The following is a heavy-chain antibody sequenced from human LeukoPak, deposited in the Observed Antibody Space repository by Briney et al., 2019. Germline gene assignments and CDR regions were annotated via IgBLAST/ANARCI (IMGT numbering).Heavy chain of an antibody. CDR1: GLTFSTFG. Sequence: GGSLSLSCTTSGLTFSTFGFNWVRQAPGKGLEWVASMGHTGFHRYHADSIKGRFTISRDNSNNFLYLQMDSLRAEDTAVYYCATETNGRHYDYWGQGILLTVSS. D-gene: IGHD1-14*01. CDR2: MGHTGFHR. V-gene: IGHV3-21*06. CDR3: ATETNGRHYDY. J-gene: IGHJ4*02.